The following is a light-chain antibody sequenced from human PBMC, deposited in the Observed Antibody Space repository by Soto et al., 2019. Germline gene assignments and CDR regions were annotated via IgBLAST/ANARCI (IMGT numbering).Light chain of an antibody. CDR1: QSLLHSNGYKY. Sequence: DIVMTQSPLSLPVTPGEPASISCRSSQSLLHSNGYKYLDWYLQKPGQSPQLLIYLGSNRASGVPERFSGRGSGTYFTLKISRVEADDVGVYYCMQALQTPPTFGQGTKVEIK. J-gene: IGKJ1*01. CDR3: MQALQTPPT. V-gene: IGKV2-28*01. CDR2: LGS.